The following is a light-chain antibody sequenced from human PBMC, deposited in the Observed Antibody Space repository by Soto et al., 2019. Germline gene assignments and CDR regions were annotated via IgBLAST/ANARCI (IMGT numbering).Light chain of an antibody. J-gene: IGLJ1*01. V-gene: IGLV2-14*01. CDR3: SSSTGGTYV. CDR1: SSDIGGYDY. Sequence: QSALTQPASVSGSPGQSITISCTGTSSDIGGYDYVSWYQQHPGKAPKLMIYEVNYRPSGVSNRFSGSKSGNTASLTISGLQAEDDAHYYCSSSTGGTYVFGIGTKVTVL. CDR2: EVN.